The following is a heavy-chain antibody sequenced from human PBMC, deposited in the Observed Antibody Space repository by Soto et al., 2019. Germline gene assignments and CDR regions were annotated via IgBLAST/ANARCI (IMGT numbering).Heavy chain of an antibody. Sequence: QVQLVQSGAEVKKPGASVKVSCKASGYTFSSYGISWVRQAPGQVLEWGGWISAYNGNTNYPQKLQGRVTMTTDTSTSTDYMELRSVRSDDTVVYYCARDGGTYYYASSAYKDEGSFALDIWGQGTMVTVSS. CDR3: ARDGGTYYYASSAYKDEGSFALDI. CDR1: GYTFSSYG. D-gene: IGHD3-22*01. J-gene: IGHJ3*02. CDR2: ISAYNGNT. V-gene: IGHV1-18*01.